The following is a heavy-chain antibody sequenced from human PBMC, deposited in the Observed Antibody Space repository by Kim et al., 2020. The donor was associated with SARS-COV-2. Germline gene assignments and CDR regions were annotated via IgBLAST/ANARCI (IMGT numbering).Heavy chain of an antibody. CDR2: ITCDGGST. D-gene: IGHD5-12*01. CDR3: ANSSDGYNSPFDY. CDR1: GFTFGDYT. V-gene: IGHV3-43*01. Sequence: GGSLRLSCAASGFTFGDYTMHWVRQAPGKGLEWVSLITCDGGSTYYADSVKGRFTISRDNSKNSLYLQMNSLRTEDTALYYCANSSDGYNSPFDYWGQGTLVTVSS. J-gene: IGHJ4*02.